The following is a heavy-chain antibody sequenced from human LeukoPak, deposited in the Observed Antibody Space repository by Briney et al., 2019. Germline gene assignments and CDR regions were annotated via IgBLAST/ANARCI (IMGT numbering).Heavy chain of an antibody. CDR3: ARETIRAGRYAFDI. J-gene: IGHJ3*02. V-gene: IGHV1-18*01. CDR2: ISAYNGNT. CDR1: GYTFTSYG. Sequence: GASVKVSCKASGYTFTSYGISWVRQAPGQGLEWMGWISAYNGNTNYAQKLQGRVTMTTDTSTSTAYMELRSLRSDDTAVYYCARETIRAGRYAFDIWGQGTMVTVSS. D-gene: IGHD6-19*01.